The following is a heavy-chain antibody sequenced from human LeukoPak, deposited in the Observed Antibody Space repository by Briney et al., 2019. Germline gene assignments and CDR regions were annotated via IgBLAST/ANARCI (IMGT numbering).Heavy chain of an antibody. J-gene: IGHJ5*02. V-gene: IGHV4-4*07. CDR1: GGSISSYY. Sequence: PSETLSLTCTVSGGSISSYYWSWIRQPAGKGLEWIGRIYTSGSTNYNPSLKSRVTMSVDTSKNQFSLKLSSVTAADTAMYYCAREFRIAAAVWFDPWGQGTLVTVSS. D-gene: IGHD6-13*01. CDR3: AREFRIAAAVWFDP. CDR2: IYTSGST.